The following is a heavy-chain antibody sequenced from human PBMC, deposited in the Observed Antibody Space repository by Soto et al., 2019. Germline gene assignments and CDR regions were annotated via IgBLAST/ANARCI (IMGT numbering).Heavy chain of an antibody. Sequence: ASVKVSCKASGYTFTGYYMHWVRQAPGQGLEWMGWINPNSGGTNYAQKFQGRVTMTRDTSISTAYMELSRLRSDDTAVYYCARGRIDITGTTGYYYYGMDVWGQGTTVTVSS. V-gene: IGHV1-2*02. CDR1: GYTFTGYY. J-gene: IGHJ6*02. CDR3: ARGRIDITGTTGYYYYGMDV. D-gene: IGHD1-7*01. CDR2: INPNSGGT.